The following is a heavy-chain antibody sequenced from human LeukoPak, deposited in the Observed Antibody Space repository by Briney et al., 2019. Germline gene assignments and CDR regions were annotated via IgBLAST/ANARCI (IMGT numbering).Heavy chain of an antibody. V-gene: IGHV4-61*01. CDR2: IYNGGST. D-gene: IGHD2-2*01. CDR3: ARVFLSMPAFED. J-gene: IGHJ4*02. Sequence: PSETLSLTCSVSVVSVTSASHYWGWVRQPPGKGLEWIGYIYNGGSTKYSASLRSRVSISVDTSENKVSLTLTSVTVADTAVYYCARVFLSMPAFEDWGQGILVAVS. CDR1: VVSVTSASHY.